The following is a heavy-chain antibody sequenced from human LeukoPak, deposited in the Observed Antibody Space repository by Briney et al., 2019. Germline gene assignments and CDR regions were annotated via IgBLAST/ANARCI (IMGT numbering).Heavy chain of an antibody. D-gene: IGHD6-19*01. CDR1: GYTFTSYG. Sequence: VASVKVSCKASGYTFTSYGISWVRQAPGQGLEWMGWISAYNGNTNYAQKLQGRVTMTTDTSTSTAYMELRSLRSDDTAVYYCARDSSGWGYYYYYYMDVWGKGTTVTVSS. CDR3: ARDSSGWGYYYYYYMDV. J-gene: IGHJ6*03. V-gene: IGHV1-18*01. CDR2: ISAYNGNT.